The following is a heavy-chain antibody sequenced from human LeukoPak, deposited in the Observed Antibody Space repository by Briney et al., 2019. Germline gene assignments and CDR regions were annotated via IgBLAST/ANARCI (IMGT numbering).Heavy chain of an antibody. CDR1: GFTFSSYA. Sequence: GGFLRLSCAASGFTFSSYAMSWVRQAPGKGLEWVSAISGSGGSTYYADSVKGRFTISRDNSKNTLYLQMNSLRAEDTAVYYCAPGHYYDSSGYYHTVDYWGQGTLVTVSS. D-gene: IGHD3-22*01. CDR2: ISGSGGST. V-gene: IGHV3-23*01. J-gene: IGHJ4*02. CDR3: APGHYYDSSGYYHTVDY.